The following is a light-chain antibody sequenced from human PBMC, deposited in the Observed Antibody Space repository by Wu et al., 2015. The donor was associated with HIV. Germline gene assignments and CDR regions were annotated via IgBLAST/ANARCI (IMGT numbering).Light chain of an antibody. V-gene: IGKV3D-20*02. Sequence: EIVMTQSPATLSVSPGERATLSCRASQTVSATYLAWFQQKFGQAPRLLVYGASSRATGVPDRFSGSGSGTDFTLTISSLQPEDFATYYCQQSYSTPWTFGQGTKVEIK. CDR2: GAS. J-gene: IGKJ1*01. CDR3: QQSYSTPWT. CDR1: QTVSATY.